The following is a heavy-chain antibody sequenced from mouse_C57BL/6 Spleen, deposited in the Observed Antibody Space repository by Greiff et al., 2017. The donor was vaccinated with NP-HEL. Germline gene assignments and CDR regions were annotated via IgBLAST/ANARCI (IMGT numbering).Heavy chain of an antibody. CDR3: ARPGYSNSFDY. J-gene: IGHJ2*01. CDR2: ISSGSSTI. V-gene: IGHV5-17*01. CDR1: GFTFSDYG. D-gene: IGHD2-5*01. Sequence: EVMLVESGGGLVKPGGSLKLSCAASGFTFSDYGMHWVRQAPEKGLEWVAYISSGSSTIYYADTVKGRFTISRDNAKNTLFLQMTSLRSEDTARYYGARPGYSNSFDYWGQGTTLTVSS.